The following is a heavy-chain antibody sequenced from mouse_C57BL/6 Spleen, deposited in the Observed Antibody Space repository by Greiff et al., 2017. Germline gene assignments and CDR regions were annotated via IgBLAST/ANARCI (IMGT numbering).Heavy chain of an antibody. V-gene: IGHV5-9-1*02. D-gene: IGHD1-1*01. J-gene: IGHJ4*01. CDR1: GFTFSSYA. CDR3: TRDYGSSYAMDY. CDR2: ISSGGDYI. Sequence: EVQGVESGEGLVKPGGSLKLSCAASGFTFSSYAMSWVRQTPEKRLEWVAYISSGGDYIYYADTVKGRFTISRDNARNTLYLQMSSLKSEDTAMYYCTRDYGSSYAMDYWGQGTSVTVSS.